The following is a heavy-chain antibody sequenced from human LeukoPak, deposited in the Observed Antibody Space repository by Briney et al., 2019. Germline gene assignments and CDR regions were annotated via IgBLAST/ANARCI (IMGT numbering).Heavy chain of an antibody. Sequence: GASVKVSCKASGYTFTDYYMHWVRQAPGQGLEWMGWINPNSGGTNYAQKFQGRVTMTRDTSISTAYMELSSLRSEDMAVYYCARGAPYYDFWSGYYVFDPWGQGTLVTVSS. CDR2: INPNSGGT. CDR3: ARGAPYYDFWSGYYVFDP. V-gene: IGHV1-2*02. D-gene: IGHD3-3*01. J-gene: IGHJ5*02. CDR1: GYTFTDYY.